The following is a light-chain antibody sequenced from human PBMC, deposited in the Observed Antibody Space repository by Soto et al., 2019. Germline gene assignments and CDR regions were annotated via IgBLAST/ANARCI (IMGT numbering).Light chain of an antibody. CDR3: QQYGSSPWT. Sequence: EIVLTQSPGTLSLSPGERATLSCRASQTLSNSFIAWYQQKPGQAPRLLIYDTSSRATGVPARFSGSGSGTDFTLTISRLEPEDFAVYYCQQYGSSPWTFGQGTKVDIK. CDR2: DTS. V-gene: IGKV3-20*01. J-gene: IGKJ1*01. CDR1: QTLSNSF.